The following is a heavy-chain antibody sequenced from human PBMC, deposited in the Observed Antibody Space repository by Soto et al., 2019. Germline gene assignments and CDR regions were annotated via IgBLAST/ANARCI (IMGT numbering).Heavy chain of an antibody. D-gene: IGHD1-20*01. CDR1: GFTFSTHA. J-gene: IGHJ5*02. Sequence: GGSLRLSCAASGFTFSTHAMHWVRQAPGKGLECVAIVSFDGSNKYYADSVKGRFTISRDNSKNTLYLQMSGLTPEDTAVYYCARDQTGITTTGGGRIDRWGQGTLVTVSS. CDR3: ARDQTGITTTGGGRIDR. CDR2: VSFDGSNK. V-gene: IGHV3-30-3*01.